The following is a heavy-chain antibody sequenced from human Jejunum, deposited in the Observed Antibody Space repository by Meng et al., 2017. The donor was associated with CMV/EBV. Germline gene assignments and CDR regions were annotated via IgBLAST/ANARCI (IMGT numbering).Heavy chain of an antibody. V-gene: IGHV4-34*01. CDR3: ARYGGDSVWYFGL. Sequence: QVQLEQRCAGLLKPSETLSLTCAVYGGSLSGYYWTWIRQPPGKGLEWIGEINHSGTTNYNPSLKSRVTISIDTSKNQFSLKLSSVTAADTAVYYCARYGGDSVWYFGLWGRGTLVTVSS. CDR2: INHSGTT. J-gene: IGHJ2*01. CDR1: GGSLSGYY. D-gene: IGHD2-21*02.